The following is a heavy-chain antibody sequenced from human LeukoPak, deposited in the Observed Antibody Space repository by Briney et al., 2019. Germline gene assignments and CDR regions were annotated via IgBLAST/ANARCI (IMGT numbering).Heavy chain of an antibody. Sequence: ASVKVSCKASGGTFSSYAISWVRQAPGQGLEWMGIINPSGGSASYAQKFHGRVTMTRDTSTSTVYMELSSLRSEDTAVYYCARGAPDCYGSGSYKGGFDYWGQGTLVTVSS. CDR1: GGTFSSYA. D-gene: IGHD3-10*01. J-gene: IGHJ4*02. V-gene: IGHV1-46*03. CDR2: INPSGGSA. CDR3: ARGAPDCYGSGSYKGGFDY.